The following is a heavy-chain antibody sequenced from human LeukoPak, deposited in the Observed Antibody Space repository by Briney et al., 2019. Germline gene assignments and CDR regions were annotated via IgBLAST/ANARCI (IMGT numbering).Heavy chain of an antibody. V-gene: IGHV1-2*02. CDR2: INPNSGGT. CDR3: ARGPYGDYDGTYGVDV. CDR1: GYTFTGYY. Sequence: GASVKVSCKASGYTFTGYYMHWVRQAPGQGLEWMGWINPNSGGTNYAQKFQGRVTMTRDTSISTAYMELSRLRSDDTAVYCCARGPYGDYDGTYGVDVWGQGTTVTVSS. D-gene: IGHD4-17*01. J-gene: IGHJ6*02.